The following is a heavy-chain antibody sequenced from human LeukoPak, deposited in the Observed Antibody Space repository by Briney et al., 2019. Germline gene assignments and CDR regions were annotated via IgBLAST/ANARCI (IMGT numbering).Heavy chain of an antibody. V-gene: IGHV4-39*01. J-gene: IGHJ4*02. D-gene: IGHD5-18*01. CDR1: GGSISSSSYY. CDR2: IYYSGST. CDR3: ARRGYSYGQGVDY. Sequence: SETLSLTCTVSGGSISSSSYYWGWIRQPPGKGLEWIGSIYYSGSTYYNPPLKSRVTISVDTSKNQFSLKLSSVTAADTAVYYCARRGYSYGQGVDYWGQGTLVTVSS.